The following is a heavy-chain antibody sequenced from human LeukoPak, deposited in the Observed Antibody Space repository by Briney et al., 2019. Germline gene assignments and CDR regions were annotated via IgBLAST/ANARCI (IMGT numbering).Heavy chain of an antibody. CDR3: AGTSGYYYSYYFDY. V-gene: IGHV4-34*01. CDR1: GGSFSGYY. CDR2: INHSGST. Sequence: PSETLSLTCAVYGGSFSGYYWSWIRQPPGKGLEWIGEINHSGSTNYNPSLKSRVIISVDTSKNQFSLKLSSVTAADTAVYYCAGTSGYYYSYYFDYWGQGTLVTVSS. D-gene: IGHD3-22*01. J-gene: IGHJ4*02.